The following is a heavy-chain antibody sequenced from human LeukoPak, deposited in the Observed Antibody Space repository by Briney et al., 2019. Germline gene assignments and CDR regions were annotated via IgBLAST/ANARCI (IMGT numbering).Heavy chain of an antibody. Sequence: PSETLSLTCTVSGGSISSSSYYWGWIRQPPGKGLEWIGSIYYSRSTYYNPSLKSRVTISVDTSKNQFSLKLSSVTAADTAVYYCARRFTRRWHNTFDIWGQGTMLTVSS. J-gene: IGHJ3*02. D-gene: IGHD2-2*01. CDR3: ARRFTRRWHNTFDI. V-gene: IGHV4-39*07. CDR1: GGSISSSSYY. CDR2: IYYSRST.